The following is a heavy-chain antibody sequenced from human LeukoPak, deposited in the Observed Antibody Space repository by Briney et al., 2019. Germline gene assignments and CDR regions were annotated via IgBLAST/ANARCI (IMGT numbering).Heavy chain of an antibody. J-gene: IGHJ4*02. CDR1: GGTFSSYA. CDR2: IIPIFGTA. CDR3: ASLSGYYYTVDY. V-gene: IGHV1-69*13. Sequence: ASVKVSCKASGGTFSSYAISWVRQAPGQGLEWMGGIIPIFGTANYAQKFQGRVTITADESTSTAYMELSSPRSEDTAVYYCASLSGYYYTVDYWGQGTLVTVSS. D-gene: IGHD3-22*01.